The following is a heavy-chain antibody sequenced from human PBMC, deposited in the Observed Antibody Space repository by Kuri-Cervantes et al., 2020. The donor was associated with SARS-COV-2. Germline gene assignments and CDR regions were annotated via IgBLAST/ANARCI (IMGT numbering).Heavy chain of an antibody. Sequence: GESLKISCAASGFTFSGSAMHWVRQAPGKGLVWVSRINSGGSSTSYADSVKGRFTISRDNAKNTLYLQMNSLRAEDTAVYYCARDSGGATRLTYYYYYYGMDVWGQGTTVTVSS. CDR2: INSGGSST. D-gene: IGHD1-26*01. V-gene: IGHV3-74*01. CDR3: ARDSGGATRLTYYYYYYGMDV. J-gene: IGHJ6*02. CDR1: GFTFSGSA.